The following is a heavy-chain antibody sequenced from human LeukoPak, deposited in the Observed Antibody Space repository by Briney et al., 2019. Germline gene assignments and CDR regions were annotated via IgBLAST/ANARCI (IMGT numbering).Heavy chain of an antibody. J-gene: IGHJ6*03. CDR3: ARDSIYDFWSGYPYYYYMDV. CDR1: GGSISSHY. V-gene: IGHV4-59*11. Sequence: SETLSLTCTVSGGSISSHYWSWIRQPPGKGLEWIGYIYYSGSTNYNPSLKSRVTISVDTSKNQFSLKLSSVTAADTAVYYCARDSIYDFWSGYPYYYYMDVWGKGTTVTLSS. CDR2: IYYSGST. D-gene: IGHD3-3*01.